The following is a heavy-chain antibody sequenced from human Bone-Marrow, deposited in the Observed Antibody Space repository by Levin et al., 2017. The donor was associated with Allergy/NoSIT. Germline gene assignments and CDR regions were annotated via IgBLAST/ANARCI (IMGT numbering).Heavy chain of an antibody. D-gene: IGHD4/OR15-4a*01. V-gene: IGHV3-48*01. CDR2: ISDSSGTI. CDR1: GFIFSSSS. CDR3: ARVNYGEYVFGAFDI. Sequence: PGGSLRLSCAASGFIFSSSSMSWVRQAPGKGLEWVSHISDSSGTIHYADSVRGRFTTSRDNGKNSLYLHMNSLKSEDTAVYYCARVNYGEYVFGAFDIWGQGTMVTVSS. J-gene: IGHJ3*02.